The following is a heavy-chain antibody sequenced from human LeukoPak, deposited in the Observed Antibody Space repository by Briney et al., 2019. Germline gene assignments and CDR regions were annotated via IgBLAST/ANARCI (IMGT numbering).Heavy chain of an antibody. CDR3: ARDLGGYYYDSSGYHYYYYYGMDV. CDR1: GFTFSSYW. D-gene: IGHD3-22*01. V-gene: IGHV3-7*01. J-gene: IGHJ6*02. Sequence: GGSLRLSCAASGFTFSSYWMSWVRQAPGKGLEWVANIKQDGSEKYYVDSVKGRFTISRDNAKNSLYLQMNSLRAEDTAVYYCARDLGGYYYDSSGYHYYYYYGMDVWGQGTTVTVSS. CDR2: IKQDGSEK.